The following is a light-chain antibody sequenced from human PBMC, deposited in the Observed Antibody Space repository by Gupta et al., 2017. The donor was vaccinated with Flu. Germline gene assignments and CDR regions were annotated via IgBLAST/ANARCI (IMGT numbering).Light chain of an antibody. Sequence: SSELTQDPAVSVALGQTVRIPCQGDSLRNSYASWYQKKPGQAPVLVIYAKNIRPSGIPDRFSGSSSGNTASLTITGAQAEDEADYYCNSRDSTDNHQAVFGGGTKLTVL. CDR2: AKN. CDR1: SLRNSY. CDR3: NSRDSTDNHQAV. J-gene: IGLJ2*01. V-gene: IGLV3-19*01.